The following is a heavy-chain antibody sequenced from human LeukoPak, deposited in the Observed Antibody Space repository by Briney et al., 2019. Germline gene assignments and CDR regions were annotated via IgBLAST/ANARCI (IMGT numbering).Heavy chain of an antibody. Sequence: SVKVSCKASGYTFTSYDINWVRQAPGQGLEWMGRIIPILGIANYAQKFQGRVTITADKFTSTAYMELSSLGSEDTAVYYCARGPPNWGFDYWGPGTLVTVSS. J-gene: IGHJ4*02. D-gene: IGHD7-27*01. CDR1: GYTFTSYD. CDR2: IIPILGIA. V-gene: IGHV1-69*04. CDR3: ARGPPNWGFDY.